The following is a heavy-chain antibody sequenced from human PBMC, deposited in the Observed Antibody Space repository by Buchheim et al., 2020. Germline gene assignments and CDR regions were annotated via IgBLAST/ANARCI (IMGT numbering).Heavy chain of an antibody. Sequence: QVQLVQSGAEVKKPGSSVKVSCKASGGTFSSYAISWVRQAPGQGLEWMGGIIPIFGTANYAQKLQGRVTITADKSTSTAYIEVSSLRSEDTAVYYCARGAAAAGTIYYYYYYMDVWGKGTT. CDR2: IIPIFGTA. J-gene: IGHJ6*03. V-gene: IGHV1-69*06. CDR1: GGTFSSYA. D-gene: IGHD6-13*01. CDR3: ARGAAAAGTIYYYYYYMDV.